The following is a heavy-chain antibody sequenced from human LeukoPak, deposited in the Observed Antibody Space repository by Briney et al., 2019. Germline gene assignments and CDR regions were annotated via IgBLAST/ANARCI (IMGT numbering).Heavy chain of an antibody. CDR2: IWYDGSNK. Sequence: GRSLRLSCAASGFTFSSYGMHWVRQAPGKGLEWVAVIWYDGSNKYYADSVKGRFTISRDNSKNTLYLQMNSLRAEDTAVYHCAREVVVIIKDAFDIWGQGTMVTVSS. D-gene: IGHD3-22*01. CDR1: GFTFSSYG. V-gene: IGHV3-33*01. J-gene: IGHJ3*02. CDR3: AREVVVIIKDAFDI.